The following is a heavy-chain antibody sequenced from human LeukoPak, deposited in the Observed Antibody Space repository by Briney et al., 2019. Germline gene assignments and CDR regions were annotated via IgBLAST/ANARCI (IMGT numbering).Heavy chain of an antibody. J-gene: IGHJ4*02. Sequence: SVKVSCKASGGTFSSYTISWVRQAPGQGLEWMGGIIPIFGTANYAQKFQGRVTITADESTSTAYMELSSLRSEDTAVYYCATSQNETRYSSGWSYYFDYWGQGTLVTVSS. CDR2: IIPIFGTA. V-gene: IGHV1-69*01. CDR1: GGTFSSYT. CDR3: ATSQNETRYSSGWSYYFDY. D-gene: IGHD6-19*01.